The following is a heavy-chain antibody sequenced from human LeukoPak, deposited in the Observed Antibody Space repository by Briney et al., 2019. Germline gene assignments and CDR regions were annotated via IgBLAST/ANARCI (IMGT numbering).Heavy chain of an antibody. CDR1: GGSISSYY. V-gene: IGHV4-59*01. D-gene: IGHD6-6*01. CDR3: ARGSEYLNWFAP. Sequence: SETLSLTCTVSGGSISSYYWSWIRQSPGKGLEWIGYIYHTGSTSYSPSLKSRVTISADTSQNQFSLKLSSVTAADTAVYYCARGSEYLNWFAPWGQGTLVTVSS. J-gene: IGHJ5*02. CDR2: IYHTGST.